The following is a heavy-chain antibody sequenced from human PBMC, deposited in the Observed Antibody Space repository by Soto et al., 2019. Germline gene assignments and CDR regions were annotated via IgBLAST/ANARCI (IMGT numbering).Heavy chain of an antibody. CDR2: ISISSSYI. J-gene: IGHJ4*02. V-gene: IGHV3-21*01. D-gene: IGHD2-15*01. Sequence: GGSLRLSCAASGFSFSNYNMNWVRQAPGKGLEWVSYISISSSYIYYADPVKGRFTISRDNAKNSLYLQMNSLRAEDTALYYCARSGYCSVSSCYSDYWGLGTLVTVSS. CDR3: ARSGYCSVSSCYSDY. CDR1: GFSFSNYN.